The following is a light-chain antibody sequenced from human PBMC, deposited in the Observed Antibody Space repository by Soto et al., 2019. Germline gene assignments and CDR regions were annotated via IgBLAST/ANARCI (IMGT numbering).Light chain of an antibody. Sequence: EFVLTQYPDTLSLPPGERATRSCRASQSVSSNLAWYQQKPGQAPRLLIYDASTRATGIPARFSGSGSGTDFTLTISSLEPEDFATYYCQQSYKYPLTFGQGTKVDIK. CDR2: DAS. V-gene: IGKV3-11*01. CDR1: QSVSSN. CDR3: QQSYKYPLT. J-gene: IGKJ1*01.